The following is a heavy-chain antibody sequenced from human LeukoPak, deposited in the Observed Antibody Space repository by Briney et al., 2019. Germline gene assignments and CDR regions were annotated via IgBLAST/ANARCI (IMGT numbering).Heavy chain of an antibody. CDR3: ARARSTRNTPSFDY. CDR1: GYTFTSYY. Sequence: ASVKVSCKASGYTFTSYYMHWARQAPGQGLEWMGIINPSGGGTSYAQKFQGRVTITADKSTSTAYMELSSLRSEDTAVYYCARARSTRNTPSFDYWGQGTLVTVSS. V-gene: IGHV1-46*01. CDR2: INPSGGGT. J-gene: IGHJ4*02. D-gene: IGHD1-26*01.